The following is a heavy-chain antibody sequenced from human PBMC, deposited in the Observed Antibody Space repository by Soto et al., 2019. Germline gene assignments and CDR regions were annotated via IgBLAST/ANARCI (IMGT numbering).Heavy chain of an antibody. CDR2: IYWDDDK. Sequence: QITLKESGPTLVKPTQTLTLTCTFSGFSLTSSGVGVGWIRQPPGKALEWLALIYWDDDKRYSPSLKTRLTITKDTSKNQVVLTMTNMDPVDTATYHCAHYLSPVYGPGSYGYWFDPWGQGTLVTVSS. D-gene: IGHD3-10*01. J-gene: IGHJ5*02. CDR3: AHYLSPVYGPGSYGYWFDP. V-gene: IGHV2-5*02. CDR1: GFSLTSSGVG.